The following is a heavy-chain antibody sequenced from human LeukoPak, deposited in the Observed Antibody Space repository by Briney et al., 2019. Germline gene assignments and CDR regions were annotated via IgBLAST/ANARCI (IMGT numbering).Heavy chain of an antibody. V-gene: IGHV4-4*07. CDR3: ARDPGYYGSGRGDAFDI. CDR2: IYPSGST. CDR1: GGSISGYY. D-gene: IGHD3-10*01. Sequence: SETLSLTCTVSGGSISGYYWSWIRQPAGKGLEWIGRIYPSGSTNYNPSLKSRVTMSADTSKNQFSLKLSSVIAADTAVYYRARDPGYYGSGRGDAFDIWGQGTMVTVSS. J-gene: IGHJ3*02.